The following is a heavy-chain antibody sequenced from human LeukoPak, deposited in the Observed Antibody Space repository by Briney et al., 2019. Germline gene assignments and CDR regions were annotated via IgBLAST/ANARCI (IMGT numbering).Heavy chain of an antibody. J-gene: IGHJ4*02. V-gene: IGHV3-53*04. CDR3: ARVDPVMAYYFDL. CDR1: GFTVSTNC. Sequence: GGSLRLSCAASGFTVSTNCMTWVRQAPGKGLEWVSTIYSGGTTYYADSVMGRFTISRHNSRNTLYLQMNSLRAEDTAVYYCARVDPVMAYYFDLWGQGTLVTVSS. CDR2: IYSGGTT. D-gene: IGHD2-8*01.